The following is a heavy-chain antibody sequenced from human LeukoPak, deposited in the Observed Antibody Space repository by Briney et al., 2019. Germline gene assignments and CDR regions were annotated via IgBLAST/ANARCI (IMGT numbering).Heavy chain of an antibody. Sequence: GGSLRLSCAASGFTVSSNYMSWVRQAPGKGLEWVSVIYSGGSTYYADSVKGRFTISRDNSKNTLYLQMNSLRAEDTAVYYCASRTYYYDSSGYLRDYWGQGTLGTVSS. CDR1: GFTVSSNY. D-gene: IGHD3-22*01. J-gene: IGHJ4*02. V-gene: IGHV3-66*02. CDR2: IYSGGST. CDR3: ASRTYYYDSSGYLRDY.